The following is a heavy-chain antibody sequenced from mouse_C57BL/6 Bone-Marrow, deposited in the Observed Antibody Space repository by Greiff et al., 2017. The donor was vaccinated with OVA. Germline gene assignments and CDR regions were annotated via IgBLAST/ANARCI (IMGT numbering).Heavy chain of an antibody. CDR1: GYTFTSYW. D-gene: IGHD2-4*01. V-gene: IGHV1-61*01. CDR3: AKGPYDYEAY. Sequence: QVQLQQPGAELVRPGSSVKLSCKASGYTFTSYWMDWVKQRPGQGLEWIGNIYPSDSETHYNQKFKDKATLTVDKSSSTAYMQLSSLTSEDSAVYYCAKGPYDYEAYWGQGTLVTVSA. CDR2: IYPSDSET. J-gene: IGHJ3*01.